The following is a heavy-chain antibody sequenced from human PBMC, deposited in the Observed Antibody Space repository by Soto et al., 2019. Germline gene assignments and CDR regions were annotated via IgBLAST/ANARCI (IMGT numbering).Heavy chain of an antibody. Sequence: SETLSLTCIVSDGSISGYFWSWIRQPPDKGLEWIGYIHDSENYNYDPSLESRVTISIDTSKNQFSLRLASVTAADTAVYYCARTLPNRQLFDSWSQGTLVTVSS. V-gene: IGHV4-59*01. CDR1: DGSISGYF. CDR2: IHDSENY. J-gene: IGHJ4*02. D-gene: IGHD1-1*01. CDR3: ARTLPNRQLFDS.